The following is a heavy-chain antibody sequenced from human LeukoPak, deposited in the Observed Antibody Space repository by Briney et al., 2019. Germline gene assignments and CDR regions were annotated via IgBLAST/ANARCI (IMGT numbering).Heavy chain of an antibody. Sequence: QAGGSLRLSCAASGFTFSRYGMHWVRQAPGKGLEWVAVISYDGSNKYYGDSVKGRFTISRDNSKNTLYLQMNSLRAEDTAIYYCAKLENSGSPPGFDYWGQGTLVTVSS. CDR3: AKLENSGSPPGFDY. D-gene: IGHD1-26*01. J-gene: IGHJ4*02. CDR2: ISYDGSNK. V-gene: IGHV3-30*18. CDR1: GFTFSRYG.